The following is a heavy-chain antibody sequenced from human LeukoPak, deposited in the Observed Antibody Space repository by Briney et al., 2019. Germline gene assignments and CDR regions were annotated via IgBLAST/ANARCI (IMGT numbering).Heavy chain of an antibody. CDR3: ARDRDGGQFDF. D-gene: IGHD4-23*01. CDR2: ISSSSSYI. Sequence: GGSLRLSCAASGFTFSSYSMNWVRQAPGKGLEWVSSISSSSSYIYYADSVKGRFTISRDNAKNSLYLQMNSLRAEDTAVYYCARDRDGGQFDFWGQGTLVTVSS. J-gene: IGHJ4*02. V-gene: IGHV3-21*01. CDR1: GFTFSSYS.